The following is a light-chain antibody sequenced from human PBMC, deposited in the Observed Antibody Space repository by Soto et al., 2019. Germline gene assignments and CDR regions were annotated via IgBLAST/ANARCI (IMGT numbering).Light chain of an antibody. CDR3: QSYDSSLSGSV. CDR2: GNS. CDR1: SSNIGAGYD. V-gene: IGLV1-40*01. J-gene: IGLJ2*01. Sequence: QSVLTQPPSVSGAPGQRVTISCTGSSSNIGAGYDVHWYQQLPGTAPKLLIYGNSNRPSGVPDRFSGSKSGTSASLAITGLQAEDEGAYSCQSYDSSLSGSVFGGGTKLTVL.